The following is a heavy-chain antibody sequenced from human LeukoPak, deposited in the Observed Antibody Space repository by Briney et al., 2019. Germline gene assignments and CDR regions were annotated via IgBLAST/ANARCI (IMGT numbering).Heavy chain of an antibody. CDR1: GGTFSSYA. D-gene: IGHD3-3*01. CDR2: IIPIFGTA. J-gene: IGHJ5*02. V-gene: IGHV1-69*01. Sequence: SVKVSCKASGGTFSSYAISWVRQAPGQGLEWMGGIIPIFGTANYAQKFQGRVTIAADESTSTAYMELSSLRSEDTAVYYCARDYDFWSGYYTGRWFDPWGQGTLVTVSS. CDR3: ARDYDFWSGYYTGRWFDP.